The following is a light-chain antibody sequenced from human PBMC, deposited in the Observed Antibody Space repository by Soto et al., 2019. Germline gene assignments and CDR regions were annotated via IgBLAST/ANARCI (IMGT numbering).Light chain of an antibody. J-gene: IGKJ2*01. Sequence: DIQMTQSPSTLSASVGDRVSISCRASQSLDKWLAWYQQKPGEAPQLLVSDASNLESGVSSRFTGSGSGTEFTLTSSSLQPDDFATYYCKQYTRYPYTFGQGTKLEIK. CDR1: QSLDKW. CDR3: KQYTRYPYT. CDR2: DAS. V-gene: IGKV1-5*01.